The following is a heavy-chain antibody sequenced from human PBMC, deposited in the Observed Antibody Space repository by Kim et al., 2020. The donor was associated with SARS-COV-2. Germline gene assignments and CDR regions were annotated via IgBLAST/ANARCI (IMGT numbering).Heavy chain of an antibody. CDR1: GFTFSSYA. Sequence: GGSLRLSCAASGFTFSSYAMSWVRQAPGKGLEWVSAISGSGGSTHYADSVKGRFTISRDNTKNTLYLQMNSLRAEDTAVYYCAKAGRGDILTGYYSTRWGQGTLVTLSS. J-gene: IGHJ4*02. V-gene: IGHV3-23*01. CDR2: ISGSGGST. D-gene: IGHD3-9*01. CDR3: AKAGRGDILTGYYSTR.